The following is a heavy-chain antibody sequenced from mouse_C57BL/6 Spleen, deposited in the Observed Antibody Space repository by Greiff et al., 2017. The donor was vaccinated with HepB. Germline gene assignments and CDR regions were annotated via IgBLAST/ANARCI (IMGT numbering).Heavy chain of an antibody. CDR2: ISNGGGST. D-gene: IGHD1-1*02. J-gene: IGHJ4*01. V-gene: IGHV5-12*01. CDR3: ARRPYGPYYAMDY. CDR1: GFTFSDYY. Sequence: EVKVVESGGGLVQPGGSLKLSCAASGFTFSDYYMYWVRQTPEKRLEWVAYISNGGGSTYYPDTVKGRFTISRDNAKNTLYLQMSRLKSEDTAMYYCARRPYGPYYAMDYWGQGTSVTVSS.